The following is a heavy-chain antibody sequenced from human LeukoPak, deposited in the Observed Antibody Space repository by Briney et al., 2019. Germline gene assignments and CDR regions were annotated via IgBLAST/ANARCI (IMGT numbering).Heavy chain of an antibody. CDR3: AKAPVTSCRGAYCYPFDY. V-gene: IGHV3-23*01. Sequence: GSLLLSCAASGFIFSSYAMSWVRQAPGKGLEWVSAISSTDAGTYHADSVRGRFTISRDSSKNTLYLQMNSLRAEDAAVYYCAKAPVTSCRGAYCYPFDYWGQGTLVTVSS. D-gene: IGHD2-21*01. J-gene: IGHJ4*02. CDR2: ISSTDAGT. CDR1: GFIFSSYA.